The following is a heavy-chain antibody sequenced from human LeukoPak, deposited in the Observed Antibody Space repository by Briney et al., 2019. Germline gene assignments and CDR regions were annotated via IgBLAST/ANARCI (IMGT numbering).Heavy chain of an antibody. CDR3: ARDRRTVIPFDY. J-gene: IGHJ4*02. CDR2: IYYSGST. D-gene: IGHD2/OR15-2a*01. V-gene: IGHV4-39*07. CDR1: GASVSGSAYY. Sequence: SETLSLTCTVSGASVSGSAYYWGWIRQPPGKGLEWIGNIYYSGSTYYNPSLKSRVTISVDTAKNQFSLKLSSVTAADTAVYYCARDRRTVIPFDYWGQGTLVTVSS.